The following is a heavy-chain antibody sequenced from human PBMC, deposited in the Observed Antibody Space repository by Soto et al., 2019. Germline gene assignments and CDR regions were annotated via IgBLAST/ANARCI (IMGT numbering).Heavy chain of an antibody. J-gene: IGHJ4*02. CDR3: ATAPDSGSYPPYFY. CDR2: FDPEDGET. V-gene: IGHV1-24*01. D-gene: IGHD1-26*01. CDR1: GYTLTELS. Sequence: ASVKVSCKVSGYTLTELSMHWVRQAPGKGLEWMGGFDPEDGETIYAQKFQGRVTMTEDTSTDTAYMELSSLRSEDTAVYYCATAPDSGSYPPYFYWGKGTLVTVSS.